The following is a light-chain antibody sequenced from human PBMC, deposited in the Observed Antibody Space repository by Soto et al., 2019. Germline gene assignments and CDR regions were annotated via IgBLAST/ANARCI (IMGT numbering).Light chain of an antibody. Sequence: QSALTQPASVSGSPGQSISISCTGTSSDIGGYNYVSWYQQHPGKAPKLIIFDVSYRPSGVSDRFSGSKSGNTASLTISGLQAEDEADYHCSSYTGSTRVFGGGTQLTVL. CDR3: SSYTGSTRV. CDR2: DVS. J-gene: IGLJ3*02. CDR1: SSDIGGYNY. V-gene: IGLV2-14*03.